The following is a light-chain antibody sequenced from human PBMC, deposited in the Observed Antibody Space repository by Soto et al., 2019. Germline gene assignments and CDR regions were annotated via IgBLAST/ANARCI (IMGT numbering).Light chain of an antibody. CDR2: GAS. V-gene: IGKV3D-15*01. CDR1: QSVDRN. J-gene: IGKJ4*01. Sequence: EIVMTQSPGTLSVSTEEGATLSCRASQSVDRNLAWYQQKPGQVPRLLIYGASTRPTGIPDRFSGSGSGTEFSLTISSLQSEDFAVYYCQQYDSWPLTFGGGTKVEIK. CDR3: QQYDSWPLT.